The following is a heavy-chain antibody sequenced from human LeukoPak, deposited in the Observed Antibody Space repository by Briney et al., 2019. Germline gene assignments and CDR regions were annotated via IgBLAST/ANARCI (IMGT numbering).Heavy chain of an antibody. CDR3: ARVKKLMPEFEF. J-gene: IGHJ4*02. D-gene: IGHD2-2*01. CDR2: INPNSGAI. Sequence: ASVKVSCKASGYTFIDFYIHWVRQAPGQGLEWMGWINPNSGAIKYSQKFQGRVSMTRDTSITTVYMDPSSLRSDDTAVYYCARVKKLMPEFEFWGQGTLATVSS. V-gene: IGHV1-2*02. CDR1: GYTFIDFY.